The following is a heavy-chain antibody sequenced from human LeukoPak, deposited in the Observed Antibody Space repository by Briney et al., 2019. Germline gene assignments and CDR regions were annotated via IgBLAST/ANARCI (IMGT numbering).Heavy chain of an antibody. CDR1: GYTFTSYG. J-gene: IGHJ4*02. V-gene: IGHV1-18*01. CDR2: ISAYNGNT. D-gene: IGHD6-13*01. CDR3: ARGGGRYSSSWEIDY. Sequence: GASVKVSCKASGYTFTSYGISWVRQAPGQGLEWMGWISAYNGNTNYAQKLQGRVTMTRDTSISTAYMDLSSLRSDDTAVYYCARGGGRYSSSWEIDYWGQGTLVTVSS.